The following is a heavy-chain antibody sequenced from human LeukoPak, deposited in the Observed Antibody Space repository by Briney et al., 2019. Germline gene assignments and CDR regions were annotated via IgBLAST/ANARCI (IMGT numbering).Heavy chain of an antibody. CDR3: TRGPNLYGSGRDY. Sequence: GGPLRVSFAAPGVTFSTRARYWVCQDPDKGLQWVAVISHDERTKSYADSVKGRFTISRDNPKNTLYLQMSSLRTEDTAVYYCTRGPNLYGSGRDYWGQGTLVTVSS. J-gene: IGHJ4*02. V-gene: IGHV3-30*04. CDR2: ISHDERTK. D-gene: IGHD3-10*01. CDR1: GVTFSTRA.